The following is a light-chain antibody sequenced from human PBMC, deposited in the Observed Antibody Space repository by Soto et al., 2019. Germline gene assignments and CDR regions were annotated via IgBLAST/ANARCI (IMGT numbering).Light chain of an antibody. V-gene: IGKV3-11*01. J-gene: IGKJ2*01. CDR2: DAS. CDR1: QSVSNY. Sequence: EIVLTQSPATLSLSPGERATLSCRASQSVSNYLAWYQQRPGQAPRLLIYDASNRATGIPARFSGSGSGTDFTLTISSLEPEDFAVYYCQQRSNWPRFIFGQGTKVDIK. CDR3: QQRSNWPRFI.